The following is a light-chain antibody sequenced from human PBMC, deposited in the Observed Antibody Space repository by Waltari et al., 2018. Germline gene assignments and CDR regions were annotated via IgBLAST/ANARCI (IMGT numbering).Light chain of an antibody. CDR2: DVT. Sequence: QSALTQPRSVSGSPGQSVTISCTGTSSDFGGYDYVSWYQHQPGKAPKLMICDVTKPPAGVPDRFSGSKSGNTASLTISGLQAEDEADYYCCSYAGSYTHVVFGGGTKLTVL. CDR3: CSYAGSYTHVV. J-gene: IGLJ2*01. CDR1: SSDFGGYDY. V-gene: IGLV2-11*01.